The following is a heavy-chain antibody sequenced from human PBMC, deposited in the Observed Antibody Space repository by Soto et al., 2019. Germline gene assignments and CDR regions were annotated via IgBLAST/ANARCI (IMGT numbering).Heavy chain of an antibody. CDR3: ARGISILTGYPDY. D-gene: IGHD3-9*01. J-gene: IGHJ4*02. CDR2: IKQDGSEK. V-gene: IGHV3-7*01. CDR1: GFTFSSYW. Sequence: HPGGSLRLSCAASGFTFSSYWMSWARQAPGKGLEWVANIKQDGSEKYYVDSVKGRFTISRDNAKNSLYLQMNSLRAEDTAVYYCARGISILTGYPDYWGQGTLVTVSS.